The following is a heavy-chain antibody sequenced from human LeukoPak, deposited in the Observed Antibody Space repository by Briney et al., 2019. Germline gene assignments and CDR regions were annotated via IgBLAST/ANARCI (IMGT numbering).Heavy chain of an antibody. CDR1: GASIISDTYY. CDR2: IYYSGST. CDR3: ARHDGGEGYLLDL. D-gene: IGHD1-26*01. V-gene: IGHV4-39*07. J-gene: IGHJ4*02. Sequence: PSETLSLTCTVSGASIISDTYYWGWIRQPPGKGLEWIGSIYYSGSTYYSPSLKNRVTMSVDTSTNQFSLKLISVTAADTAVYYCARHDGGEGYLLDLWGQGTLVTVSS.